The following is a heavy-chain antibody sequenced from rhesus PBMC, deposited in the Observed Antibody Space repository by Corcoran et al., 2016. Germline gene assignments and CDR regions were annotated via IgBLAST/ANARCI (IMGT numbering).Heavy chain of an antibody. Sequence: QLQLQESGPGLVKPSETLSLTSTVPVGSISSHYWTWIRQPPGKGLEWIGRISGSGGNTDYKPALKSRVTISTDTSKNQFSLKLTSVTAADTAIYYCATFPDVWGRGVLVTVSS. CDR1: VGSISSHY. CDR3: ATFPDV. V-gene: IGHV4-173*01. J-gene: IGHJ5-2*02. CDR2: ISGSGGNT.